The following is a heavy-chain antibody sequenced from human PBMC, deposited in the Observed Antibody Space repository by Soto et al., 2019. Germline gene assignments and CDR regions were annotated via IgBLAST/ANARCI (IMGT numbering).Heavy chain of an antibody. V-gene: IGHV1-18*01. J-gene: IGHJ4*02. CDR1: GFTFTSYG. CDR2: ISAYNRNT. D-gene: IGHD4-17*01. CDR3: AGGFSDYGDYD. Sequence: QVQLVQSGAEVKKPGASVMVSCKASGFTFTSYGFNWVRQAPGQGLEWMGWISAYNRNTIYAQKLRGRVTMTTDTSTSTVYMELRSLRPDDTAVYYCAGGFSDYGDYDWGQGTLVTVSS.